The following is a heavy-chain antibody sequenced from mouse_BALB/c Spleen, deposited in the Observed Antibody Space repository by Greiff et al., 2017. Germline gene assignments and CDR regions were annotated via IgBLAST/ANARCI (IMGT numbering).Heavy chain of an antibody. V-gene: IGHV5-6-5*01. Sequence: EVKLVESGGGLVKPGGSLKLSCAASGFTFSSYAMSWVRQTPEKRLEWVASISSGGSTYYPDSVKGRFTISRDNARNILYLQMSSLRSEDTAMYYCARGHYGSSPYAMDYWGQGTSVTVSS. J-gene: IGHJ4*01. CDR2: ISSGGST. CDR1: GFTFSSYA. D-gene: IGHD1-1*01. CDR3: ARGHYGSSPYAMDY.